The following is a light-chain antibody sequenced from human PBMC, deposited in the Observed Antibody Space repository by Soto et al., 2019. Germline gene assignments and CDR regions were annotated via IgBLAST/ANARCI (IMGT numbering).Light chain of an antibody. V-gene: IGLV2-8*01. CDR1: SSDVGGYNY. Sequence: QSVLTKPPSANGAPGQSVTISCTGTSSDVGGYNYVSWYQQHPGKAPKLMIYEVFKRPSGVPDRFSGSKSGNTASLTVSGLQAEDEADYYCSSYAGSNNFDVFGTGTKVTVL. J-gene: IGLJ1*01. CDR2: EVF. CDR3: SSYAGSNNFDV.